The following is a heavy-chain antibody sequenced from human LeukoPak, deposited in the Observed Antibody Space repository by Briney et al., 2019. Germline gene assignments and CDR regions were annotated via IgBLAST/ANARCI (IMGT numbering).Heavy chain of an antibody. V-gene: IGHV4-38-2*02. Sequence: SETLSLTCTVSGYSISSGYYWGWIRQPPGKGLEWIGSIYHSGSTYYNPSLKSRVTISVDTSKNQFSLKLSSVTAADTALYYCARGGGYSFDDAFDIWGQGTMVTVSS. D-gene: IGHD3-22*01. CDR2: IYHSGST. CDR3: ARGGGYSFDDAFDI. CDR1: GYSISSGYY. J-gene: IGHJ3*02.